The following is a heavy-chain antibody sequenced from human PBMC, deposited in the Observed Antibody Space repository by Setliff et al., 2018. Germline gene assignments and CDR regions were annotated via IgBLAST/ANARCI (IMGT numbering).Heavy chain of an antibody. Sequence: GASVKVSCKASGYTFTSYGISWVRQAPGQGLEWMGWISAYNGNTNYAQKLQGRVTMTTDTSTSTAYMELRSLRSDDTAVYYCARVPYPHRFPYSNYLGYYYYYMDVWGKGTTVTVSS. CDR1: GYTFTSYG. D-gene: IGHD4-4*01. CDR2: ISAYNGNT. CDR3: ARVPYPHRFPYSNYLGYYYYYMDV. V-gene: IGHV1-18*01. J-gene: IGHJ6*03.